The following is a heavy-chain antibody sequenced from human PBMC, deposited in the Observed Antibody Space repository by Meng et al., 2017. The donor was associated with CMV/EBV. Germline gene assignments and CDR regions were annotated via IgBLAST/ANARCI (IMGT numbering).Heavy chain of an antibody. CDR3: ARHRQQLILHAFDI. CDR1: GGSISSSSYY. Sequence: SETLFLTCTVSGGSISSSSYYWGWIRQPPGKGLEWIGSIYYSGSTYYNPSLKSRVTISVDTSKNQFSLKLSSVTAADTAVYYCARHRQQLILHAFDIWGQGTMVTVSS. J-gene: IGHJ3*02. CDR2: IYYSGST. D-gene: IGHD6-13*01. V-gene: IGHV4-39*01.